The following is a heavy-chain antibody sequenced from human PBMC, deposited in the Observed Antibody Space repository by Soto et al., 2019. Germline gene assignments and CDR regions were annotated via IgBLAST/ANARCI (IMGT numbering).Heavy chain of an antibody. V-gene: IGHV6-1*01. CDR2: TYYRSKWYY. J-gene: IGHJ4*01. CDR3: ARGEQYSGRIFDF. CDR1: GDSVSSNSAG. Sequence: SQTLSLTCAITGDSVSSNSAGWSWVRQSPSRGLEWLGRTYYRSKWYYEYAVSVRGRITINPDTSKNQYSLQLNSVTPEDTAVYFCARGEQYSGRIFDFWGQGTLVTVSS. D-gene: IGHD1-26*01.